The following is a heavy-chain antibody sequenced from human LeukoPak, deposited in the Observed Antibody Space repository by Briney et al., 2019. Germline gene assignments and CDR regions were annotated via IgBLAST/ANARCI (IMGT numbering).Heavy chain of an antibody. V-gene: IGHV3-21*01. D-gene: IGHD3-10*01. CDR2: ISGGSSYI. J-gene: IGHJ4*02. CDR1: GXTFSSSS. Sequence: GGSLRLSCAASGXTFSSSSVNWVRQAPGKGLEWVSSISGGSSYIYYADSVKGRFTISRDNAKNSLYLQLNSLRAEDTAVYYCARHYYFGSGSYYSDYWGQGTLVTVSS. CDR3: ARHYYFGSGSYYSDY.